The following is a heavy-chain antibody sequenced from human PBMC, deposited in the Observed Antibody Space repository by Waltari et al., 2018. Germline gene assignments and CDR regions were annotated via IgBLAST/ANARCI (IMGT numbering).Heavy chain of an antibody. CDR3: AKEGVVAFFDY. V-gene: IGHV3-33*06. CDR2: IWYDGSNK. Sequence: QVQLVESGGGVVQPGRSLRLSCAASGFTFSSYGMHWVRQAPGKGLEWVAVIWYDGSNKYYADSVKGRFTISRDNSKNTLYLQMNSLRAEDTAVYYCAKEGVVAFFDYWGQGTLVTVSS. J-gene: IGHJ4*02. D-gene: IGHD3-22*01. CDR1: GFTFSSYG.